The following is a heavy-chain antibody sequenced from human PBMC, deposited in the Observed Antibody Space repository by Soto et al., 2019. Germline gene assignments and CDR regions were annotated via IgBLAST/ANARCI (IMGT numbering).Heavy chain of an antibody. Sequence: AVTVSCKACVGTFSSYAISWVRQAPGQGREWMGGIIPIFGTANYAQKFQGRVTITADESTSTAYMELSSLRSEDTAVYYCARVDYYDSSGYYFPFDYWGQGTLVTVSS. CDR3: ARVDYYDSSGYYFPFDY. CDR1: VGTFSSYA. CDR2: IIPIFGTA. J-gene: IGHJ4*02. D-gene: IGHD3-22*01. V-gene: IGHV1-69*13.